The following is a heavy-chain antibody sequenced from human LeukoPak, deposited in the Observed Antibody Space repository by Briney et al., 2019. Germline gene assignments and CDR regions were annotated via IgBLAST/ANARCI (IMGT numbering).Heavy chain of an antibody. V-gene: IGHV1-8*01. CDR2: MNPNSGNT. Sequence: ASVKVSCKASGYTSTSYDINWVRQATGRGLEWMGWMNPNSGNTGYAQKFQGRVTMTRNTSISTAYMELSSLRSEDTAVYYCTRDPYYYDGSGYGRDAFDIWGQGTMVTVSS. CDR3: TRDPYYYDGSGYGRDAFDI. CDR1: GYTSTSYD. J-gene: IGHJ3*02. D-gene: IGHD3-22*01.